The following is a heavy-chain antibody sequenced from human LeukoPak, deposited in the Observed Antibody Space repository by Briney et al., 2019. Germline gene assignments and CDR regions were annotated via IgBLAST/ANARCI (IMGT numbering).Heavy chain of an antibody. D-gene: IGHD3-10*01. CDR1: GGSISSGSYY. CDR3: AREGPFSMVRGVYFDY. V-gene: IGHV4-61*02. Sequence: PSETLSLTCTVSGGSISSGSYYWSWIRQPAGKGLEWIGRIYTSGSTNYNPSLKSRVTMSVDTSKNQFSLKLSSVTAADTAVYYCAREGPFSMVRGVYFDYWGQGTLVTVSS. CDR2: IYTSGST. J-gene: IGHJ4*02.